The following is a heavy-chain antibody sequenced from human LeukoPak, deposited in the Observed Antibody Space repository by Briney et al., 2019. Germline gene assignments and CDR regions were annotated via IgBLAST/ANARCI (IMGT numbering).Heavy chain of an antibody. CDR2: ISYDESDK. CDR1: GFTFSSYG. Sequence: PGGSLRLSCAASGFTFSSYGMSWVRQAPGKGLEWVAVISYDESDKYYADSVKGRFTISRDNSKNTLYLQMNSLRPEDTAVYYCARRWSFDYWGQGTLVTVSS. CDR3: ARRWSFDY. J-gene: IGHJ4*02. V-gene: IGHV3-30*03. D-gene: IGHD6-13*01.